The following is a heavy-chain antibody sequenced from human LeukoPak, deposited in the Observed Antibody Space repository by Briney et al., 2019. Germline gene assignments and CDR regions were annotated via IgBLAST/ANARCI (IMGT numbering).Heavy chain of an antibody. Sequence: PGGSLRLSCAASGFTVSSNYMSWVRQAPGKGLEWVSVIYSGGRTHYADSVKGRFTISRDNSKNTLYLQMNSLRAEDTAVYYCARVKGEGAHFDYWGQGTLVTVSS. CDR3: ARVKGEGAHFDY. D-gene: IGHD1-26*01. CDR1: GFTVSSNY. CDR2: IYSGGRT. V-gene: IGHV3-53*01. J-gene: IGHJ4*02.